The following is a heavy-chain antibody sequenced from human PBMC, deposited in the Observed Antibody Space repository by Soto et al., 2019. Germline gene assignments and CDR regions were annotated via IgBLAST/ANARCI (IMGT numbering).Heavy chain of an antibody. V-gene: IGHV5-10-1*01. CDR3: ARTTYYYDSSGYKYYYYYYGMDV. J-gene: IGHJ6*02. CDR2: IDPSDSYT. Sequence: SGESLKISCKCSGYSFTSYWISWVRQMPGKGLEWMGRIDPSDSYTNYSPSFQGHVTISADKSISTAYLQWSSLKASDTAMYYCARTTYYYDSSGYKYYYYYYGMDVWGQGTTVTVSS. CDR1: GYSFTSYW. D-gene: IGHD3-22*01.